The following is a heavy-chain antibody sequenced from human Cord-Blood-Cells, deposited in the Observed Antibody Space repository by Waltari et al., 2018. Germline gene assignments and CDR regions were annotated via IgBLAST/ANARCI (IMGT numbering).Heavy chain of an antibody. J-gene: IGHJ3*02. CDR1: GGTFSSYA. D-gene: IGHD3-3*01. CDR2: IIPIFGTA. V-gene: IGHV1-69*01. CDR3: ASVNYDFWSGYYDAFDI. Sequence: VPLVQSGAEVKKPGSSVKVSCKASGGTFSSYAISWVRQVPGPGLEWMGGIIPIFGTANYAQKFQGRVTITADESTSTAYMELSSLRSEDTAVYYCASVNYDFWSGYYDAFDIWGQGTMVTVSS.